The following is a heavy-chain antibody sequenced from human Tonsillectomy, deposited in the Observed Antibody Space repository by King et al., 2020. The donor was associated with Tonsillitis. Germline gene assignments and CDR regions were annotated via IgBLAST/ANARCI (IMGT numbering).Heavy chain of an antibody. Sequence: VQLVESGGGLVQPGGSLRLSCAASGFTFSTYAMSCVRQAPGQGLEWVSAIMGSGASTYYADSVGGRFTISPDNSKNTLYLEMNSLRAEDTAVYNCAKAMGYSYLYYFDYWGQGTLVTVSS. V-gene: IGHV3-23*04. CDR1: GFTFSTYA. CDR2: IMGSGAST. D-gene: IGHD5-18*01. CDR3: AKAMGYSYLYYFDY. J-gene: IGHJ4*02.